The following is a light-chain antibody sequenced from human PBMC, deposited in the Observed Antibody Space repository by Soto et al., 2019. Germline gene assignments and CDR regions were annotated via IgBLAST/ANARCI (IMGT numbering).Light chain of an antibody. J-gene: IGKJ5*01. CDR1: QSVSGN. CDR3: QQYHNWPT. CDR2: DTS. Sequence: IVMTQSPATLSMSPGERVTLSCRASQSVSGNLAWYQQKLGQAPRLLIYDTSTKATDIQARFSGSGTGTEFTLSFCRLQSEDFAVYYCQQYHNWPTFGQGTRLEIK. V-gene: IGKV3-15*01.